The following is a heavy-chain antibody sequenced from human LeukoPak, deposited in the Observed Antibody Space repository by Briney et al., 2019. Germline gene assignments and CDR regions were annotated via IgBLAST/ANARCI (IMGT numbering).Heavy chain of an antibody. CDR2: INHRGST. V-gene: IGHV4-34*01. CDR1: GGSFSGYY. Sequence: SETLSLTCAVYGGSFSGYYWSWIRQPPGKGLEWIGEINHRGSTNYNPSLKSRVTISVDTSKNQFSLKLSSVTAADTAVYYCARGVPPGDILTGSYPDYWGQGTLVTVSS. D-gene: IGHD3-9*01. J-gene: IGHJ4*02. CDR3: ARGVPPGDILTGSYPDY.